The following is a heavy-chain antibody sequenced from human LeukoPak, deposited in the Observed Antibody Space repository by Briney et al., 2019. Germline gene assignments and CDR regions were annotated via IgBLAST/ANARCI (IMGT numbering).Heavy chain of an antibody. CDR2: INHSGST. CDR3: ARGRHSSSWREGQNWFDP. CDR1: GGSFSGYY. Sequence: SETLSLTCAVYGGSFSGYYWSWIRQPPGKGLEWIGEINHSGSTDYNPSLKSRVTISVDTSKNQFSLKLSPVTAADTAGYYCARGRHSSSWREGQNWFDPWGQGTLVTVSS. J-gene: IGHJ5*02. D-gene: IGHD6-13*01. V-gene: IGHV4-34*01.